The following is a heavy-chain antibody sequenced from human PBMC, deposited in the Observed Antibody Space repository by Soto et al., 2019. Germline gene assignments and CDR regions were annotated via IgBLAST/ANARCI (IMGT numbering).Heavy chain of an antibody. D-gene: IGHD3-10*01. CDR1: GGSISSYY. V-gene: IGHV4-59*08. Sequence: QVQLQESGPGLVKPSETLSLTCTVSGGSISSYYWSWIRQPPGKGLEWIGYIYYSGSTNYNPSLKSRVTISVDTSKNQFSLKLSSVTAADTAVYYCARRYGLGSFDYWGQGTLVTVS. CDR2: IYYSGST. J-gene: IGHJ4*02. CDR3: ARRYGLGSFDY.